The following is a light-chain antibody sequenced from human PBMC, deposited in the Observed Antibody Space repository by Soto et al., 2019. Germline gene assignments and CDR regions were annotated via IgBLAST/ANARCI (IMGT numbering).Light chain of an antibody. CDR3: QHYKDYSWT. CDR2: KTS. V-gene: IGKV1-5*03. J-gene: IGKJ1*01. CDR1: QSISSW. Sequence: DIHMTQSPSTLSASVGDRVTITCRASQSISSWLAWYQQKPGKDPKLLIYKTSSLETGVPSRFSGSGSGTEFTLTISSLQPDDFATYYCQHYKDYSWTFGQGTKVEVK.